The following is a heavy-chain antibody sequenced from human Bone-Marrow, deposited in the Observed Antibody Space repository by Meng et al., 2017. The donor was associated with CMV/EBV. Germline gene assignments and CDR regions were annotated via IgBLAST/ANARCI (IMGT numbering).Heavy chain of an antibody. V-gene: IGHV3-30*18. Sequence: FSSYGMHWVRQAPGTGLEWVALISFDGSNPYYAESVRGRFTISRDNSKNTLYLQMNSLRAEDTAVYYCAKDAYLGYCSSTSCSYYFDYWGQGTLVTVSS. CDR3: AKDAYLGYCSSTSCSYYFDY. CDR1: FSSYG. D-gene: IGHD2-2*01. J-gene: IGHJ4*02. CDR2: ISFDGSNP.